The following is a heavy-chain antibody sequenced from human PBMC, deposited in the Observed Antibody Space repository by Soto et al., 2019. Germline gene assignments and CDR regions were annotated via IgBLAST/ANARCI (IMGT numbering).Heavy chain of an antibody. CDR2: IVVGSGNT. CDR1: GFTFTSSA. D-gene: IGHD3-3*01. Sequence: SVKVSCKASGFTFTSSAVQWVRQARGQRLEWIGWIVVGSGNTNYAQKFQERVTITRDMSASTAYMELSSLRSEDTAVYYCAAGALFARGSGYRINYYYYYGMDVWGQGTTVTVSS. CDR3: AAGALFARGSGYRINYYYYYGMDV. V-gene: IGHV1-58*01. J-gene: IGHJ6*02.